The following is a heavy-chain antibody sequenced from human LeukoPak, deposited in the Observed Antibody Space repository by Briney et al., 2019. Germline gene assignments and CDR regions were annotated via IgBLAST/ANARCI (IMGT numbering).Heavy chain of an antibody. J-gene: IGHJ4*02. D-gene: IGHD7-27*01. Sequence: GGSLRLSCAASGFTFRSYGMLWVRQAPGKGLEWVAVISYDGSNKYYADSVKGRFTISRDNSKNTLYLQMNSLRAEDTAVYYCAKGGETGSPDYWGQGTLVTVSS. CDR3: AKGGETGSPDY. CDR2: ISYDGSNK. CDR1: GFTFRSYG. V-gene: IGHV3-30*18.